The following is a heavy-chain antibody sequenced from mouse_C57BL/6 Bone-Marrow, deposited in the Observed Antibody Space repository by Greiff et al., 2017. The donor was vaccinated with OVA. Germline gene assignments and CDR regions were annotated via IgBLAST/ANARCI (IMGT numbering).Heavy chain of an antibody. D-gene: IGHD2-5*01. CDR3: TTRDYSNGFAY. CDR2: IDPENGDT. J-gene: IGHJ3*01. CDR1: GFNIKDDY. Sequence: VQLKQSGAELVRPGASVKLSCTASGFNIKDDYMHWVKQRPEQGLEWIGWIDPENGDTEYASKFQGKATITADTSSNTAYLQLSSLTSEDTAVYYCTTRDYSNGFAYWGQGTLVTVSA. V-gene: IGHV14-4*01.